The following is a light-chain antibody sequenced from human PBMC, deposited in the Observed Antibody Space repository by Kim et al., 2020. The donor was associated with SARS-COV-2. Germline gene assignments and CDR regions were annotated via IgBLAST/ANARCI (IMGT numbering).Light chain of an antibody. CDR1: SLRRYY. J-gene: IGLJ2*01. Sequence: VAWGQTVRITCQGDSLRRYYATWYQKKPGQAPLLVIYGKNNRPSGIPDRFSGSSSGKTASLTTTGTQAGDEADYYCNSRDSNDNVVFGGGTQLTVL. CDR2: GKN. CDR3: NSRDSNDNVV. V-gene: IGLV3-19*01.